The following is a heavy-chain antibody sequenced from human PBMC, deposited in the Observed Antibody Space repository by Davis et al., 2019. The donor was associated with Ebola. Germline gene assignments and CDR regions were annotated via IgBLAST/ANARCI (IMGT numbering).Heavy chain of an antibody. J-gene: IGHJ4*02. CDR2: MYHSGVA. CDR1: GASISSYY. D-gene: IGHD2-15*01. CDR3: ARERGGLDY. V-gene: IGHV4-59*12. Sequence: MPSETLSLTCTVSGASISSYYWTWIRQPPGKGLEWIGYMYHSGVADYNPSLKSRVTISLDTSKNHFSLKLSSATAADTAVYYCARERGGLDYWGQGTLVTVSS.